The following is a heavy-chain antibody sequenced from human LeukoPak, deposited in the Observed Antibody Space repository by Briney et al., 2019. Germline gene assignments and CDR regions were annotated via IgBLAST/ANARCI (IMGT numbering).Heavy chain of an antibody. CDR1: GFTFSSHG. J-gene: IGHJ1*01. CDR2: ISPSGRIT. D-gene: IGHD3-16*01. V-gene: IGHV3-23*01. Sequence: PGGSLRLSCAASGFTFSSHGMNWVRQAPGEGLEWVSGISPSGRITHYTDSVKGRFTISRDNSKNTQSLQMNSLRAEDTAVYYCAKDDDWGRYKHWGQGTLVTVSS. CDR3: AKDDDWGRYKH.